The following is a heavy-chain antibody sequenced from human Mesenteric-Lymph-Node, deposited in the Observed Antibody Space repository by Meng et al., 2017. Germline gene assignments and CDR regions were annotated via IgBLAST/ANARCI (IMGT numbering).Heavy chain of an antibody. V-gene: IGHV4-34*01. CDR1: GGSFSGYY. CDR3: ARGQKGYFDL. Sequence: QVQLQQWGAGLLKPSETLSLICAVCGGSFSGYYCRGIRQPPGKGLELIGHIYYSGSTSYNPSLKSRVTISVDTSKNQFSLKLSSVTAADTAVYYCARGQKGYFDLWGRGTLVTVSS. CDR2: IYYSGST. J-gene: IGHJ2*01.